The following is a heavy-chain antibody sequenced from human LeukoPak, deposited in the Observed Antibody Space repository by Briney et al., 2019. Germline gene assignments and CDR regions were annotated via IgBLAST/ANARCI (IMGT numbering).Heavy chain of an antibody. Sequence: PGRSLRLSCAASGFTFSSYGMHWVRQAPGKGLEWVAVISYDGSNKYYADSVKGRFTISRDNSKNTLYLQMNSLRAEDTAVYYCAKDRYSGYDSAVDYWGQGTLVTVSS. V-gene: IGHV3-30*18. CDR3: AKDRYSGYDSAVDY. CDR2: ISYDGSNK. D-gene: IGHD5-12*01. CDR1: GFTFSSYG. J-gene: IGHJ4*02.